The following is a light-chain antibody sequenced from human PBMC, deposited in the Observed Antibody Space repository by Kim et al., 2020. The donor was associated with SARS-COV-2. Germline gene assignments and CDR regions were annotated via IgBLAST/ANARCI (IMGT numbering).Light chain of an antibody. J-gene: IGLJ2*01. CDR2: EVN. V-gene: IGLV2-8*01. CDR3: SSSAGSNIVI. Sequence: GQSVTPTCTGTSSDIGGYNFVSWYHQYPATAPKLIIYEVNKRPSGVPDRFSGSKSGNTASLTGSGLQAEDEADYHCSSSAGSNIVIFGGGTQLTVL. CDR1: SSDIGGYNF.